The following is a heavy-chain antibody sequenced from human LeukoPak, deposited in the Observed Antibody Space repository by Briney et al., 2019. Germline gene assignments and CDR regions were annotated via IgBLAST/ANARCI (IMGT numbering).Heavy chain of an antibody. CDR3: AKNYDSSGYYSLDAFDI. V-gene: IGHV6-1*01. J-gene: IGHJ3*02. CDR2: TYYRSKWYN. Sequence: SQTLSLTCAISGDSVSRNSAAWNWIRQSPSRGLEWLGRTYYRSKWYNDYAVSVKSRVSINPDTSKNQFSLQLNSVTPEDTAVYYCAKNYDSSGYYSLDAFDIWGQGTMVTVSS. CDR1: GDSVSRNSAA. D-gene: IGHD3-22*01.